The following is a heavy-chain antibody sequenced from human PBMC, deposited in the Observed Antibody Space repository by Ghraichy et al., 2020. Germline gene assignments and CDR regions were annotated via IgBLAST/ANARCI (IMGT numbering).Heavy chain of an antibody. CDR1: GFTFSGSA. J-gene: IGHJ4*02. V-gene: IGHV3-73*01. D-gene: IGHD3-22*01. CDR2: IRSKANSYAT. CDR3: TRHGSSPTYYYDHSVPTPLDY. Sequence: GGSLRLSCAASGFTFSGSAMDWVRQASGKGLEWVGRIRSKANSYATEYAESVKGRFTISRDYSKNTAFLQMNSLKTEDTAVYYCTRHGSSPTYYYDHSVPTPLDYWGQGTLVTVSS.